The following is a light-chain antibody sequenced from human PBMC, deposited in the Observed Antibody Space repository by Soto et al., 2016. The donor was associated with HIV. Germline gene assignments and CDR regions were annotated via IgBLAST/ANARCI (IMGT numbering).Light chain of an antibody. Sequence: DIQMTQSPSSLSASVGDRVIITCRASQTIRKYLNWYQQKPGKAPVLLISTTSSLQSGVASRFSGSGSGAEFTLTISNLQPEDFATYFCQQYKTYPLTFGGGTKVQIK. V-gene: IGKV1-39*01. J-gene: IGKJ4*01. CDR2: TTS. CDR1: QTIRKY. CDR3: QQYKTYPLT.